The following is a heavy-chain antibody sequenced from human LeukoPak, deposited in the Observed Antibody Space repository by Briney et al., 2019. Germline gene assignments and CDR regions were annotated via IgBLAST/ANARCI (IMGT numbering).Heavy chain of an antibody. Sequence: PSETLSLTCTVSGGSISSYYWSWIRQPPGKGLEWIGYIYYSGSTNYNPSLKSRVTISVDTSKNQFSLKLSSVTAADTAVYYCAREDYGGHFGAIDYWGQGTLVTVSS. J-gene: IGHJ4*02. V-gene: IGHV4-59*01. D-gene: IGHD4-23*01. CDR1: GGSISSYY. CDR2: IYYSGST. CDR3: AREDYGGHFGAIDY.